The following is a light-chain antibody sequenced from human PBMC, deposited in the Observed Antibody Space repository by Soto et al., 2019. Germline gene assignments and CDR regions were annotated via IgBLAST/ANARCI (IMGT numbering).Light chain of an antibody. CDR3: QQYGSSGVT. J-gene: IGKJ3*01. V-gene: IGKV3-20*01. CDR1: QSVSSSQ. Sequence: EIVLTQSPGTLSLSPGELATLCFSASQSVSSSQLAWYQQRPGQAPRLLVYGASTRATGIADRFSGSGSGTDFTLTISRLEPEDFAVYYCQQYGSSGVTFGPGTKVDIK. CDR2: GAS.